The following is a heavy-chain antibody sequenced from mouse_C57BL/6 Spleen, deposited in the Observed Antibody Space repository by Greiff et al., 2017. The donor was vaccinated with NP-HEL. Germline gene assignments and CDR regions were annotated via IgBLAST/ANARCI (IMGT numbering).Heavy chain of an antibody. CDR3: ARSSDYYGSSYDAMDY. V-gene: IGHV1-42*01. Sequence: VQLQQSGPELVKPGASVKISCKASGYSFTGYYMNWVKQSPEKSLEWIGEINPSTGGTTYNQKFKAKATLTVDKSSSTAYMQLKSLTSEDSAVYYCARSSDYYGSSYDAMDYWGQGTSVTVSS. CDR1: GYSFTGYY. CDR2: INPSTGGT. D-gene: IGHD1-1*01. J-gene: IGHJ4*01.